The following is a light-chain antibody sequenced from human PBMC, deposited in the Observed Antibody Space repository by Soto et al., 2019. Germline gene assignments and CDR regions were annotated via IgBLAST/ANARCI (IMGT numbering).Light chain of an antibody. V-gene: IGKV1-5*03. Sequence: DIQMTQSPATLSASVGDRVTITCRASQSISTWLAWYQQRPGKAPKVLIYKASTLESGVPSRFRGSGSGTEFALTISSLQPDDLVTYYCQQYISETWTFGQGTKVDIK. CDR2: KAS. CDR3: QQYISETWT. CDR1: QSISTW. J-gene: IGKJ1*01.